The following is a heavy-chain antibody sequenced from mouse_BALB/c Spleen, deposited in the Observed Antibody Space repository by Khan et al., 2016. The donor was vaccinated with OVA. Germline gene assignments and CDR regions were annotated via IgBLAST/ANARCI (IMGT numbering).Heavy chain of an antibody. CDR2: IWTGGNT. CDR3: ARAEGITTGWYFDV. J-gene: IGHJ1*01. V-gene: IGHV2-9*02. CDR1: GFSFTSYG. Sequence: QVQLKQSGPGLVAPSQSLSITCTVSGFSFTSYGVHWVRQPPGKGLEWMGVIWTGGNTHYNSALMSRLSSRQESTKSQVFCKMNSLQTDDTAMYYCARAEGITTGWYFDVWGAGTTVTVSS. D-gene: IGHD1-1*01.